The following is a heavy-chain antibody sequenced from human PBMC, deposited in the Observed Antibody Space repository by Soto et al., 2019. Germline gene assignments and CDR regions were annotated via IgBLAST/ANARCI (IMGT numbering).Heavy chain of an antibody. Sequence: EVQLVESGGGLIQPGGSLRLSCAASGFTFSSNDMNWVRQAPGKGLEWVSLIYSGGSTYYADSVKGRFTISRDNSKNMLYLQISSLRAEDTAVYYCATRPLLAGGLWGQGTVVTVSS. J-gene: IGHJ3*01. CDR1: GFTFSSND. CDR3: ATRPLLAGGL. CDR2: IYSGGST. V-gene: IGHV3-53*01. D-gene: IGHD3-3*02.